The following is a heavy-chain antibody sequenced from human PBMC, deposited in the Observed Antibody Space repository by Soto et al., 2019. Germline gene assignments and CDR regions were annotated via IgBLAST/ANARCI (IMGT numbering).Heavy chain of an antibody. CDR2: IKSKTDGGTT. CDR1: GFTFSNAW. J-gene: IGHJ4*02. CDR3: TTLALWFGELSSLDY. Sequence: GGSLRLSCAASGFTFSNAWMSWVRQAPGKGLGWVGRIKSKTDGGTTDYAAPVKGRFTISRDDSKNTLYLQMNSLKTEDTAVYYCTTLALWFGELSSLDYWGQGTLVTVSS. V-gene: IGHV3-15*01. D-gene: IGHD3-10*01.